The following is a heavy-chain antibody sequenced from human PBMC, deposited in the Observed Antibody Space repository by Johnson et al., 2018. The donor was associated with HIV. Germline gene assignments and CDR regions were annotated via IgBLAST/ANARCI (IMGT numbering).Heavy chain of an antibody. Sequence: VQLVESGGGLVKPGGSLRLSCAASGFTFSDYYMNWVRQAPGKGLEWVSGIRGSGGNTYYADSVKGRFTISRDNSNNTLYLQMKSLRAEDTAVYYCAEDRAVNFWGGGGAFDVWGQGTVVTVSS. D-gene: IGHD3-3*01. V-gene: IGHV3-23*04. J-gene: IGHJ3*01. CDR2: IRGSGGNT. CDR3: AEDRAVNFWGGGGAFDV. CDR1: GFTFSDYY.